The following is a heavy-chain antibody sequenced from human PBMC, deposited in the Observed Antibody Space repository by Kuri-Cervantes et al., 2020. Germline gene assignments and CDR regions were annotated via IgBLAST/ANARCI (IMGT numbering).Heavy chain of an antibody. J-gene: IGHJ6*02. CDR3: ATTPTRIAAAGTSEYYYYYYGMDV. Sequence: SVKGSCKVSGYTLTELSMHWVRQAPGKGLEWMGGFDPEDGETIYAQKFQGRVTMTEDTSTDTAYMELSSLRSEDTAVYYCATTPTRIAAAGTSEYYYYYYGMDVWGQGTTVTVSS. CDR2: FDPEDGET. CDR1: GYTLTELS. V-gene: IGHV1-24*01. D-gene: IGHD6-13*01.